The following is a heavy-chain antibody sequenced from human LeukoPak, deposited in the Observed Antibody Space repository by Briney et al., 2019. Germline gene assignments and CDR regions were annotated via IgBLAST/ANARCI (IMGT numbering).Heavy chain of an antibody. J-gene: IGHJ4*02. CDR2: INHSGST. CDR1: GGSFSGYY. V-gene: IGHV4-34*01. Sequence: SETLSLTCAVYGGSFSGYYWSWIRQPPGKWLEWIGEINHSGSTNYNPSLKSRVTISVDTSKNQFSLKLSSVTAADTAVYYCARGRSGAVAGTLDYWGQGTLVTVSS. D-gene: IGHD6-19*01. CDR3: ARGRSGAVAGTLDY.